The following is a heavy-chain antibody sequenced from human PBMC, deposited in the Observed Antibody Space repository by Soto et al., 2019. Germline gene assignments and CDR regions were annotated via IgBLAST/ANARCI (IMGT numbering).Heavy chain of an antibody. V-gene: IGHV2-5*02. CDR2: IYWDDDK. Sequence: QITLKESGPTLVKPTQTLTLTCTFSELSFSTSGVGVGWIRQPPGKALEWLALIYWDDDKRYSPSLKSRLTITKDTSKNQVVLTMTNMDPVDTATYYCAHRHRHDAFDIWGQGTMVTVSS. CDR3: AHRHRHDAFDI. CDR1: ELSFSTSGVG. J-gene: IGHJ3*02.